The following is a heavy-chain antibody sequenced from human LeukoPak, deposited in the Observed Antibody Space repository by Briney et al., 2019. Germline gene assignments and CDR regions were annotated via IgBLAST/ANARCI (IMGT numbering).Heavy chain of an antibody. J-gene: IGHJ5*02. V-gene: IGHV4-59*12. CDR1: GDSITSYY. D-gene: IGHD3-10*01. CDR2: VYDSGTA. CDR3: ARDGTGGITMGFDP. Sequence: KPSETLSLTCTVSGDSITSYYWSWIRQPPGKGLEWIGHVYDSGTANYNPSLKSRVAISVDSSKNQFSLKLTSVSAADTAVYYCARDGTGGITMGFDPWGQGTLVTVSS.